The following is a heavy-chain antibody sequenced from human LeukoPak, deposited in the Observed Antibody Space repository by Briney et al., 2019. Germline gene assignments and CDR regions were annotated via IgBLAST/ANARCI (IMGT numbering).Heavy chain of an antibody. CDR1: GGSISSSSYY. V-gene: IGHV4-61*02. D-gene: IGHD6-6*01. CDR3: ARNRIAARPSRYFDL. J-gene: IGHJ2*01. Sequence: SETLSLTCTVSGGSISSSSYYWGWIRQPAGKGLEWIGRIYTSGSTNYNPSLKSRVTMSVDTSKNQFSLKLSSVTAADTAVYYCARNRIAARPSRYFDLWGRGTLVTVSS. CDR2: IYTSGST.